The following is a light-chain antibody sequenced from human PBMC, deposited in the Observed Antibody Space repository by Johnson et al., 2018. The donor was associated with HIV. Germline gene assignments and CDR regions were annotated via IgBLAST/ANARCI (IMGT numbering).Light chain of an antibody. J-gene: IGLJ1*01. CDR3: GAWDSSLSAYV. CDR2: DNN. V-gene: IGLV1-51*01. CDR1: SSNIGNNY. Sequence: QPALTQPPSVSAAPGQKVTISCSGSSSNIGNNYVSWYQQLPGTAPKLLIYDNNKRPSGIPDRFSASKSGTSATLVITGLQTGDEADYYCGAWDSSLSAYVFGTGTKVTVL.